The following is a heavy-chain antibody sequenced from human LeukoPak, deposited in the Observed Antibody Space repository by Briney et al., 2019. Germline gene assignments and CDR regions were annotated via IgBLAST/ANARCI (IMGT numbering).Heavy chain of an antibody. CDR3: ANGYSTGWYWFGY. CDR2: ISGSGGST. Sequence: GGSLRLSCAASGFTFSSYAMSWVRQAPGKGLEWVSAISGSGGSTYYADSVKGRPTISRDNSKNTLYLQMNSLRVEDTAVYYCANGYSTGWYWFGYWGQGTLVIVSS. D-gene: IGHD6-19*01. J-gene: IGHJ4*02. V-gene: IGHV3-23*01. CDR1: GFTFSSYA.